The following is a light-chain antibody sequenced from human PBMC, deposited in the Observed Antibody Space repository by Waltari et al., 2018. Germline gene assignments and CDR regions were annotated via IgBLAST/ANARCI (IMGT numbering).Light chain of an antibody. J-gene: IGKJ2*01. CDR1: ESVNRH. CDR2: KAS. V-gene: IGKV1-5*03. CDR3: QHYDSYQYA. Sequence: IQVTQSPSTLSASVGDRVNITCRTSESVNRHLAWYQQKPGRAPNLLIYKASTLETGAPSKFSGSGSGTEFSLTLTNLQRDDFATYFCQHYDSYQYAFGPGTKLEIK.